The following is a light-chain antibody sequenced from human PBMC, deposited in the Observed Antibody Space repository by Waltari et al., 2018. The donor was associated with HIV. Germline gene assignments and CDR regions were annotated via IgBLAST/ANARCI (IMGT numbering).Light chain of an antibody. J-gene: IGLJ1*01. CDR1: SSNIGSNP. CDR3: AAWDYSLHGYV. V-gene: IGLV1-44*01. Sequence: QSVLTQPPSASGIPGQRVTISCSGSSSNIGSNPINWYRQLPGTAPKLLIYSNNQWPSGVPDRFSGSKSGTSASLAISGLQSEDEADYYCAAWDYSLHGYVFGTGTKVTVV. CDR2: SNN.